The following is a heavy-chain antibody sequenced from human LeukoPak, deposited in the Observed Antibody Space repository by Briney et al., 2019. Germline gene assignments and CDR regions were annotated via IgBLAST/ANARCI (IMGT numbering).Heavy chain of an antibody. CDR2: ISYDGSNK. V-gene: IGHV3-30-3*01. D-gene: IGHD2-2*01. J-gene: IGHJ3*02. CDR1: GFTASILY. Sequence: GGSLRLSCVAPGFTASILYMHWVRQAPGKGLEWVAVISYDGSNKYYADSVKGRFTISRDNSKNTLYLQMNSLRAEDTAVYYCARDPPLSCSSTSCDAFDIWGQGTMVTVSS. CDR3: ARDPPLSCSSTSCDAFDI.